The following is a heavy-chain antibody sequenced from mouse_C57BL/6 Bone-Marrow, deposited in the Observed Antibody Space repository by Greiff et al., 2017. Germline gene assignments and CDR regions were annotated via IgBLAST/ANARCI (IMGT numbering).Heavy chain of an antibody. CDR3: ARDYGSSYDY. Sequence: QVQLKESGPELVKPGASVKISCKASGYAFSSSWMNWVKQRPGTGLEWIGRIYPGDGDTNYNGKFKGKATLTADKSSSTAYMQLSSLTSEDSAVYFCARDYGSSYDYWGQGTTLTVSS. CDR2: IYPGDGDT. D-gene: IGHD1-1*01. J-gene: IGHJ2*01. CDR1: GYAFSSSW. V-gene: IGHV1-82*01.